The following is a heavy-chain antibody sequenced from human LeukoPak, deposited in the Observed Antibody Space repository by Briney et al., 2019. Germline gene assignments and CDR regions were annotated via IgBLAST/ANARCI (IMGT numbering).Heavy chain of an antibody. CDR3: ARIMGDYNILTGLYLNYNFGY. D-gene: IGHD3-9*01. V-gene: IGHV4-34*01. Sequence: SETLSLTCAVYGGSFSGYYWSWIRQPPGKGLEWIGEINHSGSTNYNPSLKSRVTMSVDTSKNQVSLKLRSGTAADTAVYYCARIMGDYNILTGLYLNYNFGYWGQGTLVTVSS. J-gene: IGHJ4*02. CDR1: GGSFSGYY. CDR2: INHSGST.